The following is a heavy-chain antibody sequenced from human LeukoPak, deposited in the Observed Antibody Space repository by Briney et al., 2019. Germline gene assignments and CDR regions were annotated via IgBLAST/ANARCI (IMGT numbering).Heavy chain of an antibody. CDR1: GFTFNSYW. D-gene: IGHD2-15*01. Sequence: GGSLRLSCAASGFTFNSYWFHWVRQAPGKGLVWVSRINSGGSNTIYADSVKGRFTISRDNAKSTVYLQMNSLKAEDTAVYYCARGGYHHGFDIWGQGTMVTVSS. J-gene: IGHJ3*02. CDR2: INSGGSNT. CDR3: ARGGYHHGFDI. V-gene: IGHV3-74*01.